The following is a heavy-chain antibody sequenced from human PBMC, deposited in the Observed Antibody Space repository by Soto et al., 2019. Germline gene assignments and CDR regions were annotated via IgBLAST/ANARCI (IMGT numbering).Heavy chain of an antibody. CDR1: GFTFSSYS. CDR2: ISRSSSTT. CDR3: AKGGRQWLVTSDFNY. D-gene: IGHD6-19*01. J-gene: IGHJ4*02. Sequence: PGGSLRFSCAASGFTFSSYSMNWVRQAPGKGLEWVSYISRSSSTTYYADSVKGRFTISRDSSKNTVSLEMTSLRAEDTAVYYCAKGGRQWLVTSDFNYWGQGALVTVSS. V-gene: IGHV3-48*01.